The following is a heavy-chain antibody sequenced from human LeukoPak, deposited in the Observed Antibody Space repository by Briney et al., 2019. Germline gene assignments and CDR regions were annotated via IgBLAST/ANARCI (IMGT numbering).Heavy chain of an antibody. CDR3: AKDKGWSRVIEY. V-gene: IGHV3-30*18. J-gene: IGHJ4*02. CDR2: ISKDGSKK. D-gene: IGHD2-15*01. Sequence: GGSLRLSCAASGSTFSNYGMHWVRQAAGKGLEWVAFISKDGSKKYYGGSVTGRFITYRDNSRNTVYLQMDSLRPADTAVYSCAKDKGWSRVIEYWGQGTLVTVAS. CDR1: GSTFSNYG.